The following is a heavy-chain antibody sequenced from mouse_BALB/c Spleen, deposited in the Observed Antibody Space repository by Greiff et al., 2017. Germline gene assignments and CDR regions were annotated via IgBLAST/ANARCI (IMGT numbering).Heavy chain of an antibody. J-gene: IGHJ3*01. CDR2: INPGNGGT. Sequence: VQLQQSGAELVRPGTSVKVSCKASGYAFTNYFIEWVKQRPGQGLEWIGVINPGNGGTKYNEKFKGKATLTADKSSSTAYMQLSSLTSDASEVVFCSCSVRGAWFAYWGQGTLVTVSA. V-gene: IGHV1-54*01. CDR1: GYAFTNYF. D-gene: IGHD6-1*01. CDR3: SCSVRGAWFAY.